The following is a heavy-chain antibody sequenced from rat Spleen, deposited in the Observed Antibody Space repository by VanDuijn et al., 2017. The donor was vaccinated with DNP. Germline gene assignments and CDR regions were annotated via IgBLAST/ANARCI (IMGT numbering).Heavy chain of an antibody. D-gene: IGHD4-3*01. Sequence: EVQLVESGGGLVQPGRSMKLSCVTSGFTFSDYNMAWVRQAPKKGLEWVASIIYDGSRTYYRDSVKGRFTVYRDNAKTTLYLQMDSLRYEDTATYYCTTPGGTLTYCGRGTLVTVSA. CDR2: IIYDGSRT. J-gene: IGHJ3*01. CDR3: TTPGGTLTY. CDR1: GFTFSDYN. V-gene: IGHV5S10*01.